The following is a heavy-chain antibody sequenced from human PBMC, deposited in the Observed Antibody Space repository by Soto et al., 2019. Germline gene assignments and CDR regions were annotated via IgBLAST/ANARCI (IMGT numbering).Heavy chain of an antibody. CDR3: ARDHLILPAHDFFYGSGG. J-gene: IGHJ6*02. CDR2: IPQDGVDG. D-gene: IGHD2-21*02. CDR1: GFTFSMYS. Sequence: GGSLRLSCEVSGFTFSMYSMSWVRQSPGKGLEWVAKIPQDGVDGHYADSVKGRFTISRDNGKNSLYLQLNNLRAEDTAVYYCARDHLILPAHDFFYGSGGWGRGATVTVSS. V-gene: IGHV3-7*03.